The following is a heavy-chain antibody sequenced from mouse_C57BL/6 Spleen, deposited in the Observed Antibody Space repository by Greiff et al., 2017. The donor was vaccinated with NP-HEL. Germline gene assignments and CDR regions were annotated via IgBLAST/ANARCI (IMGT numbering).Heavy chain of an antibody. Sequence: QVQLQQPGAELVKPGASVKMSCKASGYTFTSYWITWVKQRPGQGLEWIGDIYPGSGSTNYNEKFKSKATLTVDKSSSTAYMQLSSLTSEDSAVYYCARGDTTVVDAMDYWGQGTSVTVSS. V-gene: IGHV1-55*01. J-gene: IGHJ4*01. CDR3: ARGDTTVVDAMDY. D-gene: IGHD1-1*01. CDR1: GYTFTSYW. CDR2: IYPGSGST.